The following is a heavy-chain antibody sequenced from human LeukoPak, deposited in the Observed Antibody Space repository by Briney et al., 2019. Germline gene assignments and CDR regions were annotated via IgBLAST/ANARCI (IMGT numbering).Heavy chain of an antibody. CDR1: GGSISSSRYY. CDR2: IYYSGST. Sequence: SETLSLTCTVSGGSISSSRYYWGWIHQPPGKGLEWIGSIYYSGSTYYNPSLKSRVTISVDTSKNQFSLKLSSVTAADTAVYYCARHDHSPIYYYGSGSYKLNWFDPWGQGTLVIVSS. J-gene: IGHJ5*02. D-gene: IGHD3-10*01. CDR3: ARHDHSPIYYYGSGSYKLNWFDP. V-gene: IGHV4-39*01.